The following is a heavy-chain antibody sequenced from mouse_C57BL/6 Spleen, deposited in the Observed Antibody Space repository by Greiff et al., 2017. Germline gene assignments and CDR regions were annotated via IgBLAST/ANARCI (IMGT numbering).Heavy chain of an antibody. CDR2: IDPSDSET. CDR1: GYTFTSYW. V-gene: IGHV1-52*01. J-gene: IGHJ4*01. Sequence: VQLQQPGAELVRPGSSVKLSCKASGYTFTSYWMHWVKQRPIQGLEWIGNIDPSDSETHYNQKFKDKATLTVDKSSSTAYMQLSSLTSEDSAVYYCARRGITTVGYAMDYWGQGTSVTVSS. CDR3: ARRGITTVGYAMDY. D-gene: IGHD1-1*01.